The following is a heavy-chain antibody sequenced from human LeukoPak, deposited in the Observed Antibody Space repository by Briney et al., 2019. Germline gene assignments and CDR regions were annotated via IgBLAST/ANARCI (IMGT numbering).Heavy chain of an antibody. CDR3: ARGINTGGRLNAQYYFDY. V-gene: IGHV4-30-2*01. CDR2: IYHSGST. CDR1: GGSISSGGYS. Sequence: SQTLSLTCAVSGGSISSGGYSWSWIRQPPGKGLEWIGYIYHSGSTYYNPSLKSRVTISVDRSKNQFSLKLSSVTAADTAVYYCARGINTGGRLNAQYYFDYWGQGTLVTVSS. D-gene: IGHD1-26*01. J-gene: IGHJ4*02.